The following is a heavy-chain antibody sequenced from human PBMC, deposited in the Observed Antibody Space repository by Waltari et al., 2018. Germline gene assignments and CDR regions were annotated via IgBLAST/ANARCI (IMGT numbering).Heavy chain of an antibody. J-gene: IGHJ4*02. D-gene: IGHD5-18*01. CDR1: GYSFPKYW. CDR2: IYPGDSTT. Sequence: DVQLVQSGAEVKKPGESLKSSCEGSGYSFPKYWIGWVRQMPGKGLEWMGIIYPGDSTTKYSPSFQGQVTISADNSISTTYLQWSSLKASDTAMYYCARQNIHSYGYGYFDYWGQGTLVTVSS. V-gene: IGHV5-51*01. CDR3: ARQNIHSYGYGYFDY.